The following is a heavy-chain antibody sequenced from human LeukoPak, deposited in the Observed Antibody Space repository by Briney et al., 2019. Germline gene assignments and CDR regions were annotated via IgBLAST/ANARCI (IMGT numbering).Heavy chain of an antibody. CDR2: ISGSGGST. CDR1: GFTFSSYA. Sequence: GGSLRLSCAASGFTFSSYAMSWVRQAPGKGLEWVSAISGSGGSTYYADSVKGRFTISRDNSKNTLYLQMNSLRAEDTAVYYCAKGYYYDSSGYYYPFPYFDYWGQGTLVTVSS. D-gene: IGHD3-22*01. V-gene: IGHV3-23*01. CDR3: AKGYYYDSSGYYYPFPYFDY. J-gene: IGHJ4*02.